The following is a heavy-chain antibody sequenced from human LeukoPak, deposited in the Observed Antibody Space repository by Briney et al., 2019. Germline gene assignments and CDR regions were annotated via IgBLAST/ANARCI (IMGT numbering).Heavy chain of an antibody. CDR2: IKPSGGST. D-gene: IGHD4-17*01. CDR1: GYTFTSYY. CDR3: ARDHHPGIDYGDYYFDY. J-gene: IGHJ4*02. V-gene: IGHV1-46*01. Sequence: ASVKVSCKASGYTFTSYYMHWVRQAPGQGLEWMGIIKPSGGSTSYAQKFQGRVTMTRDMSTSTVYMELSSLRSEDTAVYYCARDHHPGIDYGDYYFDYWGQGTLVTVSS.